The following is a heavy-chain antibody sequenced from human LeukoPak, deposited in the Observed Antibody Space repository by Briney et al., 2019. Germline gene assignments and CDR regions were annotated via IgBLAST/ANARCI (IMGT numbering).Heavy chain of an antibody. Sequence: SGGSLRLSCAASGFTFSDYYMSWIRQAPGKGLEWVSYISSSGSTIYYADSVKGRFTISRDNAKNSLYLQMNSLRAEDTAVYYCARAGSDNYDFWSGYYPADHWGQGTLVTVSS. CDR3: ARAGSDNYDFWSGYYPADH. V-gene: IGHV3-11*01. J-gene: IGHJ4*02. D-gene: IGHD3-3*01. CDR2: ISSSGSTI. CDR1: GFTFSDYY.